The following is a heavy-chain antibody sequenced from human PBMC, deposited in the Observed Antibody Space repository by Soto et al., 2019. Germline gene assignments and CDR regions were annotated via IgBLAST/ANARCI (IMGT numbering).Heavy chain of an antibody. D-gene: IGHD2-15*01. J-gene: IGHJ1*01. CDR3: AREENCSDGICYSEYFQR. V-gene: IGHV1-46*01. CDR2: VNPSGGST. Sequence: QVQLVQSGAEVKKPGASVKVSCKASGYIFTAYSMHWVRQAPGQGLEWMGVVNPSGGSTNYAQKFQGRFTITRDTSTSTVYMDLSSMTSDDTAVYYCAREENCSDGICYSEYFQRWGQGTLVTVSS. CDR1: GYIFTAYS.